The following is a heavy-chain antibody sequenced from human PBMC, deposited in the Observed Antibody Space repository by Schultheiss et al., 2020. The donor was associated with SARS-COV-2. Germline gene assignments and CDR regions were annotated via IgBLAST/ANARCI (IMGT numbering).Heavy chain of an antibody. CDR1: GFIFSDYR. J-gene: IGHJ6*04. V-gene: IGHV3-74*01. CDR2: IKSDGSTI. Sequence: GESLKISCTASGFIFSDYRMNWVRKAPGKGLVWVSHIKSDGSTISYADSVKGRFTISRDNAKNTLYLQMNSLRVEDTAVYYCARDQGAFNVWGKGTTVTVSS. D-gene: IGHD3-16*01. CDR3: ARDQGAFNV.